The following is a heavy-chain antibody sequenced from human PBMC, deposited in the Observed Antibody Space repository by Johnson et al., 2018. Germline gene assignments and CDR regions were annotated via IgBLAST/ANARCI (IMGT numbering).Heavy chain of an antibody. V-gene: IGHV1-46*01. CDR3: ARDASIAAAATGAFDI. CDR2: INPSGGST. Sequence: QVQLVQSGAEVKKPGASVKVSCKASGYTFTSYYMHWVRQAPGQGLEWMGIINPSGGSTTYAQKFQGRVTMTRDTSTSTVYMELSSLRAEDTAVYYCARDASIAAAATGAFDIWGQGTMVTVSS. CDR1: GYTFTSYY. D-gene: IGHD6-13*01. J-gene: IGHJ3*02.